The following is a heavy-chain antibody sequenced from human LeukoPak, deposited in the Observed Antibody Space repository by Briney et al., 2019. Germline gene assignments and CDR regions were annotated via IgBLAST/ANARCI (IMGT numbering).Heavy chain of an antibody. V-gene: IGHV3-9*01. Sequence: GRSLRLSCAASGFTFDDYAMHWVRQAPGKGLEWVSGISWNSGSIGYADSVKGRFTISRDNAKNSLYLQMNSLRAEDAALYYCAIWKDGGSYSDWGQGTLVTVSS. CDR1: GFTFDDYA. D-gene: IGHD1-26*01. J-gene: IGHJ4*02. CDR2: ISWNSGSI. CDR3: AIWKDGGSYSD.